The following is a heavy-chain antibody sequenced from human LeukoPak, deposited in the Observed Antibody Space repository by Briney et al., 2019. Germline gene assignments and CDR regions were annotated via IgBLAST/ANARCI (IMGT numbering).Heavy chain of an antibody. CDR3: VRGGYSSSFRFDY. Sequence: QTGGSLRLSCAASGFTFSGYWMSWVRQAPGKGLEWVANIKQDGSEKYYVDSVKGRFTISRDNAKNTLYLQMNSLRAEDTAVYYCVRGGYSSSFRFDYWGQGSLVTVSS. J-gene: IGHJ4*02. CDR1: GFTFSGYW. D-gene: IGHD6-6*01. V-gene: IGHV3-7*01. CDR2: IKQDGSEK.